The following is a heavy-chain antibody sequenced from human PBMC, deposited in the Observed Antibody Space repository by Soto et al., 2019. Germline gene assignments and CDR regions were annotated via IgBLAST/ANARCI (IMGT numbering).Heavy chain of an antibody. CDR2: IYYSGSA. D-gene: IGHD3-10*01. V-gene: IGHV4-59*01. CDR3: ARVRTYYYGSVTYYGDFDY. CDR1: GGSISGYY. J-gene: IGHJ4*02. Sequence: SETLSLTCTVSGGSISGYYWSWIRQPPGKGLEWIGYIYYSGSADYNPSLKSRVTISVDTSWNQFSLKLSSVTAADTAVYYCARVRTYYYGSVTYYGDFDYWGQGTLVTVSS.